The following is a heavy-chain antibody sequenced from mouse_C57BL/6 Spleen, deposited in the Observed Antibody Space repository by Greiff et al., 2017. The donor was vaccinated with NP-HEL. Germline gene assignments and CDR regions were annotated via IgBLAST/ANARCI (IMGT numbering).Heavy chain of an antibody. J-gene: IGHJ2*01. D-gene: IGHD1-2*01. V-gene: IGHV1-82*01. CDR2: IYPGDGDT. CDR3: ARWTTADY. Sequence: QVQLQQSGPELVKPGASVKISCKASGYAFSSSWMNWVKQRPGKGLEWIGRIYPGDGDTNYNGKFKGKATLTADKSSSTAYMQLSSLTSEDSAVYFCARWTTADYWGQGTTLTVSS. CDR1: GYAFSSSW.